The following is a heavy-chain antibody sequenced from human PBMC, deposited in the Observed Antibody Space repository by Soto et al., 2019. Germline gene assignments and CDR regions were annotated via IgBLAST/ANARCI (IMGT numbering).Heavy chain of an antibody. CDR3: VRGPWGFSGTWYDY. Sequence: GGSLRLSCAASPFSFSSYWMHWVRQVPGKGPAWVSRINHDGSKTEYADSVKGRFTISRDNTNNTLYLQMNSLRVEDTAMYYCVRGPWGFSGTWYDYWGQGTLVTVSS. D-gene: IGHD6-13*01. J-gene: IGHJ4*02. CDR2: INHDGSKT. CDR1: PFSFSSYW. V-gene: IGHV3-74*01.